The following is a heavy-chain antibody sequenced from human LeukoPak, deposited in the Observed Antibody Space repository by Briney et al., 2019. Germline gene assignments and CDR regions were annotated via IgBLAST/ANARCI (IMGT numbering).Heavy chain of an antibody. V-gene: IGHV3-23*01. J-gene: IGHJ5*02. CDR2: ISGSGGST. D-gene: IGHD6-13*01. Sequence: PGGSLRLSCAASGFTFSSYGMSWVRQAPGKGLEWVSAISGSGGSTYYADSVKGRFTISRDNSKNTLYLQMNSLRAEDTAVYYCAKDRIAAAGRRLGNWFDPWGQGTLVTVSS. CDR3: AKDRIAAAGRRLGNWFDP. CDR1: GFTFSSYG.